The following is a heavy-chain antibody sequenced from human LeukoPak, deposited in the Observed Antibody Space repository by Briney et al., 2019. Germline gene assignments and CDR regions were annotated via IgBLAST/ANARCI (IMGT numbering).Heavy chain of an antibody. J-gene: IGHJ4*02. V-gene: IGHV4-4*07. CDR3: ARTRYYYNSRSYGAPYYFDY. D-gene: IGHD3-10*01. CDR2: IYSSGST. Sequence: SETLSLTCTVSPGSISNYYWSWIRQPAGKGLEWIGLIYSSGSTSYNPSLKSRVTMSVDTTKNQFSLKLSSVTAADTAVYYCARTRYYYNSRSYGAPYYFDYWGQGTLVTVSS. CDR1: PGSISNYY.